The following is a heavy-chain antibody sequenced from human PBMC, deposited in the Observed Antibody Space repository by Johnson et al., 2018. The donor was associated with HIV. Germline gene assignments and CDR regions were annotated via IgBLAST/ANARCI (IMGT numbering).Heavy chain of an antibody. Sequence: EVQLVESGGGLVQPGRSLRLSCAASGFIFDDYAMHWVRQAPGKGLEWVSGISWNSGSIGYADSVKGRFTISRDNAKNSLYLQMNSLRAEDTALYYCARLPSGYNRDVFNIWGHGTMVTVSS. CDR1: GFIFDDYA. J-gene: IGHJ3*02. D-gene: IGHD5-18*01. CDR2: ISWNSGSI. V-gene: IGHV3-9*01. CDR3: ARLPSGYNRDVFNI.